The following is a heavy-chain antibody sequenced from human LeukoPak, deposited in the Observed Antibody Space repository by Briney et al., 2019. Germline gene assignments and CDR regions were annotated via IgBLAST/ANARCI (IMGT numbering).Heavy chain of an antibody. J-gene: IGHJ3*02. CDR2: ISGGGGNT. V-gene: IGHV3-23*01. CDR3: AIYSGYGTNAFDI. Sequence: GGALRLSCAAPGFTLSSYAMTWGRQGPGKGVEWGSDISGGGGNTYYADSVKGRFTISRDNSKNTLYLQMHSLRAEDTAVYYCAIYSGYGTNAFDIWGQGTMVTVSS. D-gene: IGHD5-12*01. CDR1: GFTLSSYA.